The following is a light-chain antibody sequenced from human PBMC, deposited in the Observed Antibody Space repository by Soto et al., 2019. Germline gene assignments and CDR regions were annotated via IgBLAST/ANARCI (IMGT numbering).Light chain of an antibody. CDR2: EVS. V-gene: IGLV2-8*01. CDR3: SLYAGSNSYV. Sequence: QSVLTQPPSASGSPGQSVTISCTGSSGDVGGYNYVSWYQQHPGKAPKLIIYEVSTRPSGVPDRFSASKSGNTASLTVSGLQAEDEADYYCSLYAGSNSYVFGTGTKVTVL. J-gene: IGLJ1*01. CDR1: SGDVGGYNY.